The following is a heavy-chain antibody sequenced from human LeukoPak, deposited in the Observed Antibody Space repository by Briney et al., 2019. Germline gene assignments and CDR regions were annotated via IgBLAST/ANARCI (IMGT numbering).Heavy chain of an antibody. V-gene: IGHV4-34*01. CDR1: GGSFSGYY. Sequence: SETLSLTCAVYGGSFSGYYWSWIRQPPGKGLEWIGEINHSGSTNYNPSLKSRVTISVDKSKNQFSLKLSSVTAADTAVYYCASLPLATTGWIGYWGQGTLVTVSS. D-gene: IGHD5-12*01. J-gene: IGHJ4*02. CDR3: ASLPLATTGWIGY. CDR2: INHSGST.